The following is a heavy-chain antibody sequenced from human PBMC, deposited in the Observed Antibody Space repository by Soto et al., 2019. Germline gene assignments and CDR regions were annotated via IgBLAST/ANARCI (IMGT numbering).Heavy chain of an antibody. CDR2: ISYDGSNK. CDR3: AKVVNSHESGSSWYGGYFDY. CDR1: GFTFSSYG. J-gene: IGHJ4*02. Sequence: GSLRLSCAASGFTFSSYGMHWVRQAPGKGLEWVAVISYDGSNKYYADSVKGRFTISRDNSKNTLYLQMNSLRAEDTAVYYCAKVVNSHESGSSWYGGYFDYWGQGTLVTVSS. V-gene: IGHV3-30*18. D-gene: IGHD6-13*01.